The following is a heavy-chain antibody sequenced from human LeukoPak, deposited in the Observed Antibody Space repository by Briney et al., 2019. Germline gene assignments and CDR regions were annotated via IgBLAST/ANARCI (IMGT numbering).Heavy chain of an antibody. CDR2: IYTSGST. D-gene: IGHD2-2*01. CDR3: ARDWPPRYCSSTSCYDYYYYMDV. V-gene: IGHV4-61*02. J-gene: IGHJ6*03. CDR1: GGSISSGSYY. Sequence: PSETLSLTCTVSGGSISSGSYYWSWIRQPAGKGLEWIGRIYTSGSTNYNPSLKSRVTISVDTSKNQFSLKLSSVTAADTAVYYCARDWPPRYCSSTSCYDYYYYMDVWGKGTTVTVSS.